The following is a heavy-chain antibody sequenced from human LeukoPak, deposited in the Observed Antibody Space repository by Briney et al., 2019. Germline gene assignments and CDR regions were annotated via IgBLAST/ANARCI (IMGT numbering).Heavy chain of an antibody. D-gene: IGHD2-2*01. CDR3: ASSGGYCSSTSCQNPTSPTYFDY. CDR1: GGSFSGYY. V-gene: IGHV4-34*01. CDR2: INHSGST. J-gene: IGHJ4*02. Sequence: SETLSLTCAVYGGSFSGYYWIWIRQPPGKGLEWIGEINHSGSTNYNPSLKSRVTISVDTSKNQFSLKLSSVTAADTAVYYCASSGGYCSSTSCQNPTSPTYFDYWGQGTLVTVSS.